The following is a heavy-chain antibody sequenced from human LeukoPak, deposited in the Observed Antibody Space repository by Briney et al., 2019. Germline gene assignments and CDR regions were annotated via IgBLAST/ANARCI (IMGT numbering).Heavy chain of an antibody. Sequence: GGSLRLSCAASGFTFSSYAMSWVRQAPGKGPEWVSGISGSGGSTYYVDSVKGRFTISRDNSKNTLYLQMNSLRAEDTAVYYCAKGHSSGWSHNFDYWGQGTLVTVSS. CDR2: ISGSGGST. D-gene: IGHD6-19*01. J-gene: IGHJ4*02. CDR1: GFTFSSYA. V-gene: IGHV3-23*01. CDR3: AKGHSSGWSHNFDY.